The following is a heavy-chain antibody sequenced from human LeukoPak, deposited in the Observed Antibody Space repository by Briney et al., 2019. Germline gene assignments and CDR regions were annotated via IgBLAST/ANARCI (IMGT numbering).Heavy chain of an antibody. D-gene: IGHD2-2*01. J-gene: IGHJ4*02. Sequence: ASVKVSCKASGGTFSSYAISWVRQAPGQGLEWMGWISAYNGNTNYAQKLQGRVTMTTDTSTSTAYMELRSLRSDDTAVYYCARAYCSSTSCQTEHFDYWGQGTLVTVSS. CDR1: GGTFSSYA. V-gene: IGHV1-18*01. CDR3: ARAYCSSTSCQTEHFDY. CDR2: ISAYNGNT.